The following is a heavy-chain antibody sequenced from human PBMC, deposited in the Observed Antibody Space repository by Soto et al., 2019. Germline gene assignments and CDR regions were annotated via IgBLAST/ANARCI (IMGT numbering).Heavy chain of an antibody. V-gene: IGHV3-23*01. Sequence: GGSLRLSCAASGFTFSSYAMSWVRRAPGKGLEWVSAISGSGGSTYYADSVKGRFTISRDNSKNTLYLQMNSLRAEDTAVYYCAKDWFGELLFWYFDYWGQGTLVTVSS. D-gene: IGHD3-10*01. CDR1: GFTFSSYA. CDR3: AKDWFGELLFWYFDY. CDR2: ISGSGGST. J-gene: IGHJ4*02.